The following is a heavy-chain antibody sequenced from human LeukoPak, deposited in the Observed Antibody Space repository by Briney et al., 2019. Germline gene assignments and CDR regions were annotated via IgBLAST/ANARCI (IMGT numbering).Heavy chain of an antibody. CDR1: GYPISSGYF. CDR2: IYYSGST. J-gene: IGHJ6*03. D-gene: IGHD6-13*01. V-gene: IGHV4-38-2*02. CDR3: ARHKSGQQLVRRLGYYYYMDV. Sequence: TSSETLSLTCTVSGYPISSGYFWGWIRQPPGKGLEWIGSIYYSGSTYYNPSLKSRVTISVDTSKNQFSLKLSSVTAADTAVYYCARHKSGQQLVRRLGYYYYMDVWGKGTTITISS.